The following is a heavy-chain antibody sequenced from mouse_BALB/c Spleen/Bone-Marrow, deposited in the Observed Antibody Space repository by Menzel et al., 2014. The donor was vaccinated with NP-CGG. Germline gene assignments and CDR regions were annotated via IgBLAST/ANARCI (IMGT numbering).Heavy chain of an antibody. CDR1: GFTFTSYG. J-gene: IGHJ1*01. CDR3: ARRGYGNSYWYFDV. D-gene: IGHD2-10*02. CDR2: ISSGGSYT. V-gene: IGHV5-6*02. Sequence: EVKLVESGGDLVKPGGSLKLSCAASGFTFTSYGMSWVRQTPDKRLEWVASISSGGSYTYYPASVKGRFTNSRDNAKNTLYLQMSSLKSEDTAMYYCARRGYGNSYWYFDVWGAGTTVTVSS.